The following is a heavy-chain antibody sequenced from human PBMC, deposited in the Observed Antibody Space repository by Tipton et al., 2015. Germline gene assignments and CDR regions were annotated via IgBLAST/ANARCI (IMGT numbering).Heavy chain of an antibody. CDR2: ISYDGSYK. V-gene: IGHV3-30*18. Sequence: RSLRLSCAASGFSFSSYGMHWVRQAPGKGLEWVAVISYDGSYKYYSDSVKGRFTISRDNSKNTLYLQMNSLRAEDTAIYYCAKYDSSLLTGYYHYAMDVWGQGTTVTVSS. D-gene: IGHD3-16*01. J-gene: IGHJ6*02. CDR3: AKYDSSLLTGYYHYAMDV. CDR1: GFSFSSYG.